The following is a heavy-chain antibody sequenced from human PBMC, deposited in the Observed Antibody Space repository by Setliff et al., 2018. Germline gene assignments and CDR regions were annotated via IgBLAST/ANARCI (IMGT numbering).Heavy chain of an antibody. CDR2: INTYNGDT. D-gene: IGHD3-22*01. CDR1: GYTFTKYG. CDR3: ARDADYYDSSENPIVDY. V-gene: IGHV1-18*01. J-gene: IGHJ4*02. Sequence: ASVKVSCKASGYTFTKYGITWVRQAPGQGLEWMGYINTYNGDTYYAQKLQGRVTMTTDTSTSTAYMDLRSLRSDDTAVYYFARDADYYDSSENPIVDYWGQGTLVTVSS.